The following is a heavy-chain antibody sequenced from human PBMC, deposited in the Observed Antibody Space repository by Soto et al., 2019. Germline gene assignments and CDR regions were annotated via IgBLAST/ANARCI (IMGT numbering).Heavy chain of an antibody. CDR3: ARESEDLTSNFDY. CDR2: ISSTTNYI. CDR1: GFTFPRYS. Sequence: GGSLRLSCAASGFTFPRYSMNWVRQAPGKGLEWVSSISSTTNYIYYGDSMKGRFTISRDNAKNSLYLEMTSLRAEDTAVYYCARESEDLTSNFDYWGQGTLVTVSS. V-gene: IGHV3-21*06. J-gene: IGHJ4*02.